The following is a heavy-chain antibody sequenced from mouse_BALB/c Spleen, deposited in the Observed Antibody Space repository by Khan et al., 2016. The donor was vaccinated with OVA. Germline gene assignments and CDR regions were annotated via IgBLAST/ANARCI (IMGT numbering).Heavy chain of an antibody. Sequence: EVQLVESGPGLVKPSQSLSLTCTVTGYSITSGYGWNWIRQSPGNKMEWMGYKSYSGSPNYNPDFKSRFSITRDTSKNQFYMQFNSVTTEDTATYYSAGTAGIKYWGQGTTVTVSS. CDR1: GYSITSGYG. D-gene: IGHD1-2*01. CDR3: AGTAGIKY. CDR2: KSYSGSP. J-gene: IGHJ2*01. V-gene: IGHV3-2*02.